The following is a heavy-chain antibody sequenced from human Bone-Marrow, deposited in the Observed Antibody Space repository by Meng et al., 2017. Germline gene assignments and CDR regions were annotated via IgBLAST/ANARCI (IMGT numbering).Heavy chain of an antibody. V-gene: IGHV4-59*01. Sequence: GSLRLSCTVSGGSTSSYYWSWIRKTPGKGLEWIGYIYYSGSTNYNPSLKSRVTISVDASKNQFSLKLSSVTAADAAVYYCARTAYYYDSSGYYVYYYDSWGQGTLVTVSS. CDR2: IYYSGST. CDR1: GGSTSSYY. CDR3: ARTAYYYDSSGYYVYYYDS. J-gene: IGHJ4*02. D-gene: IGHD3-22*01.